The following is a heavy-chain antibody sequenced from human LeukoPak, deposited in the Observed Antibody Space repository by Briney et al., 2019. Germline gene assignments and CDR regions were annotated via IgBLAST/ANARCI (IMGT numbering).Heavy chain of an antibody. J-gene: IGHJ5*02. CDR1: GYTFTSYD. V-gene: IGHV1-46*01. D-gene: IGHD4/OR15-4a*01. Sequence: ASVKVSCKASGYTFTSYDINWVRQAPGQGLEWMGIINPSGGSTSYAQKFQGRVTMTRDTSTSTVYMELSSLRSEDTAVYYCVRDMSLEAHDYCNWFDPWGQGTLVTVSS. CDR2: INPSGGST. CDR3: VRDMSLEAHDYCNWFDP.